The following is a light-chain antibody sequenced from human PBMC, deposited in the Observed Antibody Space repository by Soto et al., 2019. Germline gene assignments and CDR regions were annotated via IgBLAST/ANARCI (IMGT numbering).Light chain of an antibody. CDR1: QSLLNKY. CDR2: DAS. J-gene: IGKJ1*01. Sequence: EIELTQSPGTLSLSLGERATLSCRASQSLLNKYLAWYQQKPGQAPRLLIYDASSRATGVPDRISGSGSGTDFTLTIDRLEPEDFAVYYCLQCFDLRTFGQGTRVEIK. V-gene: IGKV3-20*01. CDR3: LQCFDLRT.